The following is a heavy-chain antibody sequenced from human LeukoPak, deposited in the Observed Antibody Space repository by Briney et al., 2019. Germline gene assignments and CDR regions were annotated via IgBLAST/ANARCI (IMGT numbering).Heavy chain of an antibody. Sequence: SETLSLTCTVSGGSISSSSYYWGWIRQPPGKGLEWIGSIYYSGSIYYNPSLKSRVTISVDTSKNQFSLKLSSVTAADTAVYYCARDPWGAYWGQGTLVTVSS. J-gene: IGHJ4*02. CDR1: GGSISSSSYY. V-gene: IGHV4-39*07. CDR3: ARDPWGAY. D-gene: IGHD7-27*01. CDR2: IYYSGSI.